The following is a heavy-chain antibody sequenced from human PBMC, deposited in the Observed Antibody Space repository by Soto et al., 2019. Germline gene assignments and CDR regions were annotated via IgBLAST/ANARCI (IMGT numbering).Heavy chain of an antibody. D-gene: IGHD3-22*01. V-gene: IGHV2-5*02. CDR1: GFSLNSGGVG. CDR3: ARSRFYSHDGGYYPGPFDS. J-gene: IGHJ3*02. Sequence: QITLKESGPTLVKSTQTLTLTCNFSGFSLNSGGVGVGWIRQPPGKALEWLALIYWDNDKRYSPSLKSRLTISKDTSNNQVVLTLTNVDPVDTATYFCARSRFYSHDGGYYPGPFDSWGQGTLVSVSS. CDR2: IYWDNDK.